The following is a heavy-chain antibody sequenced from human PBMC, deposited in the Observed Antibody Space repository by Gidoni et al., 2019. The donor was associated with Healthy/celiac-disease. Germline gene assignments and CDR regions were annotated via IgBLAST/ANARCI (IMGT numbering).Heavy chain of an antibody. J-gene: IGHJ3*02. Sequence: EVQLVESGGGLVQPGGSLRLSCAASGFTFSSYWMSWVRQAPGKGLEWVANIKQDGSEKYYVDSVKGRFTISRDNAKNSLYLQMNSLRAEDTAVYYCARVQRQLVPIGSFDIWGQGTMVTVSS. D-gene: IGHD6-13*01. V-gene: IGHV3-7*03. CDR1: GFTFSSYW. CDR3: ARVQRQLVPIGSFDI. CDR2: IKQDGSEK.